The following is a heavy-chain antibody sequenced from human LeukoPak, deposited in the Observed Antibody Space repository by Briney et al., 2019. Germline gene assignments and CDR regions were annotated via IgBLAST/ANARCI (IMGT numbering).Heavy chain of an antibody. J-gene: IGHJ4*02. Sequence: PSETLSLTCTVSGDSITSGTYYWGWIRQPPGKGLEWIGSIYYNGNTYYNPSLKSRVTISVDTSKNQFPLKLSSVTAADTAVYYCARHAGGIAAAGTRPFDYWGQGTLVTASS. V-gene: IGHV4-39*01. D-gene: IGHD6-13*01. CDR2: IYYNGNT. CDR3: ARHAGGIAAAGTRPFDY. CDR1: GDSITSGTYY.